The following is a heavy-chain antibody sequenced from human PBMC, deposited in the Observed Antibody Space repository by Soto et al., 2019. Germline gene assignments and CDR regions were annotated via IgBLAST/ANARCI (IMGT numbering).Heavy chain of an antibody. J-gene: IGHJ4*02. CDR1: GFSLTTTGVG. CDR3: TQVYGSGSWGWYFHS. V-gene: IGHV2-5*02. Sequence: QITLRESGPSLVKPTETLTLTCTFSGFSLTTTGVGVGWIRQPPGKALEWLAVVFWDGGERYSPSLKSRVNITKDPSKDQVVLTMTNMDPADTATYYCTQVYGSGSWGWYFHSWGQGTLVTVSS. D-gene: IGHD1-26*01. CDR2: VFWDGGE.